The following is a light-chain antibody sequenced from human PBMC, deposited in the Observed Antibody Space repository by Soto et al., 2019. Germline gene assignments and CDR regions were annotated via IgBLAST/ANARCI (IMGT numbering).Light chain of an antibody. CDR1: QSVSSSY. CDR3: QHYVNWPLT. Sequence: EIVLTQSPGTLSLSPGERATLSCRASQSVSSSYLAWYQQKPGQAPRLLIYGAYTRATGVPARFSGSGSGTEFTLTINSLQSEDFAVYYCQHYVNWPLTFGGGTKVDIK. V-gene: IGKV3-15*01. CDR2: GAY. J-gene: IGKJ4*01.